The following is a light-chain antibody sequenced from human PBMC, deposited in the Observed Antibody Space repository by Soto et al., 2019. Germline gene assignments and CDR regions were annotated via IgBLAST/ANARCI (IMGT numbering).Light chain of an antibody. CDR3: QQYETFSGT. CDR1: QSVSGW. V-gene: IGKV1-5*01. CDR2: DAS. J-gene: IGKJ1*01. Sequence: IQITHSPSTLSASVVDTVTVTFRAIQSVSGWLAWYQQKPGEAPKLLIYDASALPRGVPSRFSGSGSGTKFTLTIASLQPDDFATYYCQQYETFSGTFGPGTKVDIK.